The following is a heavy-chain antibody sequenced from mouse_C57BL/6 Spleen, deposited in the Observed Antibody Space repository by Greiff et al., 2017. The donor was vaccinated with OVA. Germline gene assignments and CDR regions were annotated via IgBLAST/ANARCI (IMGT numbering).Heavy chain of an antibody. CDR2: IYPGGGYT. J-gene: IGHJ1*03. D-gene: IGHD1-1*01. CDR1: GYTFTNYW. Sequence: QVQLQQSGAELVRPGTSVKMSCKASGYTFTNYWIGWAKQRPGHGLEWIGDIYPGGGYTNYNEKFKGKATLTANKSSSTAYMQFSSLTSEDYAIDDCARYHCGSSYDGYFDVWGTGTTVTVSS. V-gene: IGHV1-63*01. CDR3: ARYHCGSSYDGYFDV.